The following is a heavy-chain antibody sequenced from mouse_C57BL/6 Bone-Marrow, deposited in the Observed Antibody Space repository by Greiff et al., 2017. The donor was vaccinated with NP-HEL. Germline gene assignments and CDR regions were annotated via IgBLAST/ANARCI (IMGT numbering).Heavy chain of an antibody. J-gene: IGHJ3*01. Sequence: QVQLQQPGAELVKPGASVKLSCKASGYTFTSYWMHWVKQRPGRGLEWLGRIDPNSGGTKYNEKFKSKAPLTVDNTSSTAYMQLSSLPSEDSAVYYCARPYYYGSSPWFAYWGQGTLVTVSA. D-gene: IGHD1-1*01. CDR2: IDPNSGGT. CDR1: GYTFTSYW. CDR3: ARPYYYGSSPWFAY. V-gene: IGHV1-72*01.